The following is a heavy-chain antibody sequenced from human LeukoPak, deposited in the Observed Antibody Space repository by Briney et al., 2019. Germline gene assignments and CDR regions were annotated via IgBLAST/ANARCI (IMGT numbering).Heavy chain of an antibody. J-gene: IGHJ6*01. CDR1: GFTFSSYA. CDR2: ISSNGGST. CDR3: VKGTGTKYYYYGMDV. D-gene: IGHD3/OR15-3a*01. Sequence: GGSLRLSCSASGFTFSSYAMHWVRQAPGKGLEYVPAISSNGGSTYYADSVKGRFTISRDNSKNTLYLQMSSLRAEDTAVYYCVKGTGTKYYYYGMDVWGQGTTVTVSS. V-gene: IGHV3-64D*06.